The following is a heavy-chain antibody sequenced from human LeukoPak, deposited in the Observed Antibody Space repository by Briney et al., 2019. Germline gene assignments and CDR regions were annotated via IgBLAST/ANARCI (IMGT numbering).Heavy chain of an antibody. Sequence: PGGSLRFSCAASGCTFSSYSMNWVRQAPGKGLEWVSSISSSSSYIYYADSVKGRFTISRDNAKNSLYLQMNSLRAEDTAVYYCARAPAYCGGDCYSIYYFDYWGQGTLVTVSS. CDR2: ISSSSSYI. CDR3: ARAPAYCGGDCYSIYYFDY. D-gene: IGHD2-21*02. CDR1: GCTFSSYS. V-gene: IGHV3-21*01. J-gene: IGHJ4*02.